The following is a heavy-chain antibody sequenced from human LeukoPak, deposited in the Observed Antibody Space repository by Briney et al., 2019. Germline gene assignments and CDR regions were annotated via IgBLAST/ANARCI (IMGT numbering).Heavy chain of an antibody. D-gene: IGHD3-3*01. CDR2: INPSTDGT. Sequence: GASVKVSCKASGYTFTDYYIHWVRQAPGRGLEWMGWINPSTDGTYSEQRFEGRVTMTRDTSITTAYLHLSSLTSDDTAVYYCARDDDPIFGVVTPTAAYWGQGTLVTVSS. CDR3: ARDDDPIFGVVTPTAAY. V-gene: IGHV1-2*02. CDR1: GYTFTDYY. J-gene: IGHJ4*02.